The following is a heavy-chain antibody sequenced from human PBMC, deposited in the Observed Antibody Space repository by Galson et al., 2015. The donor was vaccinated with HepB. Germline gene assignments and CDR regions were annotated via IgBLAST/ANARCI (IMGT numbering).Heavy chain of an antibody. CDR3: ARDVGGIAAPFDY. V-gene: IGHV3-21*01. D-gene: IGHD6-6*01. CDR1: GFTFSSYS. J-gene: IGHJ4*02. Sequence: SLRLSCAASGFTFSSYSMNWVRQAPGKGLEWVSSISSSSSYIYYADSVKGRFTISRDNAKNSLYLQMNSLRAEDTAVYYCARDVGGIAAPFDYWGQGTLVTVSS. CDR2: ISSSSSYI.